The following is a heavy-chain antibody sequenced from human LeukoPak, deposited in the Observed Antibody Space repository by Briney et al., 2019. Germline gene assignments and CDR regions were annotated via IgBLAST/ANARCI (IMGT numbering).Heavy chain of an antibody. CDR3: ARGRRYSGSYYVDY. D-gene: IGHD1-26*01. CDR2: INSDGSST. Sequence: PGGSLRLSCAASGFMFSDYWMHWVRQAPGKGLVWVSRINSDGSSTSYADSVKGRFTISRDNAKNTLFLQMNSLRADDTAVYYCARGRRYSGSYYVDYWGQGTLVTVSS. CDR1: GFMFSDYW. J-gene: IGHJ4*02. V-gene: IGHV3-74*01.